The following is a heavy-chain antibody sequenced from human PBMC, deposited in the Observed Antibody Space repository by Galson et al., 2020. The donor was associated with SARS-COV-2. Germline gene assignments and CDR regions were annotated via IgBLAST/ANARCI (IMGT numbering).Heavy chain of an antibody. CDR1: GYPFNRYG. CDR3: ARSGRGTYRYFDL. V-gene: IGHV1-18*01. Sequence: ASVKVSCTASGYPFNRYGISWVRQAPGQGLDWIGWISGSNGNTNYVQKLQGRVTMTTDTSTGTAFMELRSLRFDDTAVYYCARSGRGTYRYFDLWGRGTLVTVSS. J-gene: IGHJ2*01. D-gene: IGHD3-16*01. CDR2: ISGSNGNT.